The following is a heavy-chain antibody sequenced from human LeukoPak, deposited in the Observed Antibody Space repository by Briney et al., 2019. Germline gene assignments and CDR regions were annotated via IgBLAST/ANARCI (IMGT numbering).Heavy chain of an antibody. CDR2: IQPRDSDA. CDR1: GYTFTNYW. V-gene: IGHV5-51*01. CDR3: ARGLKTTVVTPFAY. J-gene: IGHJ4*02. Sequence: GESLKISCKASGYTFTNYWIGWVRQMPGKGLEWMGIIQPRDSDARCSPSFRGQVTFSADKSASTADLQWSSLKASDTAIYYCARGLKTTVVTPFAYWGQGTLVTVSS. D-gene: IGHD4-23*01.